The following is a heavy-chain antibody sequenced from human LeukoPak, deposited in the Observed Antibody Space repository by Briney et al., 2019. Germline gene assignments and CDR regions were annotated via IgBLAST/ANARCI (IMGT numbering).Heavy chain of an antibody. J-gene: IGHJ4*02. CDR2: INHRGST. CDR3: ASGGWYRGY. CDR1: GGSFSGYY. D-gene: IGHD2-15*01. V-gene: IGHV4-34*01. Sequence: PSETLSLTCAVYGGSFSGYYWTWIRQTPGRGLEWIGEINHRGSTNYNPSLGSRVTISVDTSKNHFSLDLTSVTAADTAVYYCASGGWYRGYWGQGTPVTVSS.